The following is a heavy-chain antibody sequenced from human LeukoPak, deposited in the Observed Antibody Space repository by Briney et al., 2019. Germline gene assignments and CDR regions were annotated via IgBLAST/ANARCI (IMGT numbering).Heavy chain of an antibody. V-gene: IGHV4-39*01. Sequence: PSETLSLTCTVSGGSISSSSYYWGWIRQPPGKGLEWIGRIYTSGSTNYNPSLESRVTISVDTSKNQFSLKLTSLTAADTAVYYCARQVVGATRPFDYWGQGTLVTVSS. CDR3: ARQVVGATRPFDY. D-gene: IGHD1-26*01. CDR2: IYTSGST. J-gene: IGHJ4*02. CDR1: GGSISSSSYY.